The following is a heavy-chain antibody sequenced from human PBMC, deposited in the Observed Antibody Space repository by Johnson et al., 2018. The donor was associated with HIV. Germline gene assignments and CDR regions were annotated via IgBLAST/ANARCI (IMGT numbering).Heavy chain of an antibody. D-gene: IGHD3-22*01. J-gene: IGHJ3*01. CDR1: GFTFSMYA. CDR3: AIPYFHDSGVYH. Sequence: VQLVESGGGVVQPGRSLRLSCAASGFTFSMYAMHWVRQAPGKGLEYVSAISSNGGNTYYADSVKDRFTISIDNSKNTLYLEIGSLRAVDMGVYYCAIPYFHDSGVYHWGQGTMVTVSS. CDR2: ISSNGGNT. V-gene: IGHV3-64*07.